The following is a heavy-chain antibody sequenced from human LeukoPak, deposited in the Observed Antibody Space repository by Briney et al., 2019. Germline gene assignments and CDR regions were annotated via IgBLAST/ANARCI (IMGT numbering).Heavy chain of an antibody. V-gene: IGHV3-23*01. Sequence: GGSLRLSCAASGFTFSSYAMSWVRQAPGKGLEWVSVISGSGGSTYYAASVKGRFTISRDNSKNTLYLQMNSLRAEDTAVYCCAKSGWNYGDYFDYWGQGTLVTVSS. CDR2: ISGSGGST. J-gene: IGHJ4*02. CDR3: AKSGWNYGDYFDY. CDR1: GFTFSSYA. D-gene: IGHD1-7*01.